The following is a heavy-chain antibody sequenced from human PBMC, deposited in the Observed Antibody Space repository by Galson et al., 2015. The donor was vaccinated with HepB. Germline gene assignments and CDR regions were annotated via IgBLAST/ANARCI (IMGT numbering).Heavy chain of an antibody. Sequence: SLRLSCAASTFIFSTYSMNWVRQAPGKGLEWVSYISSGTTTIYYADSVKGRFTISRDNAKNSLYLQMNSLRDEDTAVYYCARGTVVTSYDTFDFWGQGTKVTVSS. D-gene: IGHD4-23*01. CDR3: ARGTVVTSYDTFDF. CDR1: TFIFSTYS. CDR2: ISSGTTTI. J-gene: IGHJ3*01. V-gene: IGHV3-48*02.